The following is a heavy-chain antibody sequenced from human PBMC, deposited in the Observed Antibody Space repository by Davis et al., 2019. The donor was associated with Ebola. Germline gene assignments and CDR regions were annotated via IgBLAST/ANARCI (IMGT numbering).Heavy chain of an antibody. CDR2: MNPNSGNT. Sequence: ASVKVSCKASGYTFTSYDINWVRQATGQGLEWMGWMNPNSGNTGYAQKFQGRVTMTRNTSIRTAYMELSSLRSEDTAVYYCARSHYVWGEGYYYYGMDVWGKGTTVTVSS. J-gene: IGHJ6*04. V-gene: IGHV1-8*01. D-gene: IGHD3-16*01. CDR1: GYTFTSYD. CDR3: ARSHYVWGEGYYYYGMDV.